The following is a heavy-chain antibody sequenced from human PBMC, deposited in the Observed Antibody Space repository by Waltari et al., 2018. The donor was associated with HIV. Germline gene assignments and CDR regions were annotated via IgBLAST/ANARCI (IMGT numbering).Heavy chain of an antibody. V-gene: IGHV1-18*04. D-gene: IGHD2-15*01. CDR3: AREGFCRGGSCYSGAVDI. J-gene: IGHJ3*02. Sequence: QVQLVQSGTEVKKPGASVKVSCKASGYPFTQYVISWVRQAPGQGLECMGWTSTYNRKTNSTQKFQCRITRTRDTSTSTVYIELMSLTSDDTAVYYCAREGFCRGGSCYSGAVDIWGQGTLVTVSS. CDR2: TSTYNRKT. CDR1: GYPFTQYV.